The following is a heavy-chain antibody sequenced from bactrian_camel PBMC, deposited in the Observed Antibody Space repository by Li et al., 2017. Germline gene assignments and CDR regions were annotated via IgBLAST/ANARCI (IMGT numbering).Heavy chain of an antibody. D-gene: IGHD1*01. J-gene: IGHJ4*01. CDR2: IDKSGVTS. CDR1: GFTFSSFP. Sequence: VQLVESGGGLVQPGESLRLSCTASGFTFSSFPMYWVRQGPGKGLEWVSGIDKSGVTSGYADSVKGRFTSSRDNAKNTVYLQLNSLKTEDTAMYFCSSREIGRWGQGTQVTVS. CDR3: SSREIGR. V-gene: IGHV3S26*01.